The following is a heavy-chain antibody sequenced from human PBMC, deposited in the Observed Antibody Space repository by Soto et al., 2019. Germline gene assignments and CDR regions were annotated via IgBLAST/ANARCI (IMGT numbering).Heavy chain of an antibody. Sequence: SETLSLTCAVSGGSLNNYYWSWIRQPPGKGLEWIGYIYFSGSINYNPSLKSRVTISADTSRNRFSLKVTSVTAADTAVYYCARRIEMTTMKTGMDVWGQGTTVTVS. J-gene: IGHJ6*02. CDR2: IYFSGSI. CDR3: ARRIEMTTMKTGMDV. V-gene: IGHV4-4*09. CDR1: GGSLNNYY.